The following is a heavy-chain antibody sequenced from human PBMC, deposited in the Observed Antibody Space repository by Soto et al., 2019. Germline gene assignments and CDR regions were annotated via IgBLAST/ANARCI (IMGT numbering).Heavy chain of an antibody. CDR1: GFTVSSYD. J-gene: IGHJ4*02. CDR2: VSSSGDTK. CDR3: VRGTIVGATFTY. D-gene: IGHD1-26*01. V-gene: IGHV3-48*03. Sequence: GWLLLACASSGFTVSSYDMNWVRQAPGKGLEWLSYVSSSGDTKNYADSVQGRFTVSRDSAKNSLYLQMNSLRTEDTAVYYCVRGTIVGATFTYWGQGTLVTVSS.